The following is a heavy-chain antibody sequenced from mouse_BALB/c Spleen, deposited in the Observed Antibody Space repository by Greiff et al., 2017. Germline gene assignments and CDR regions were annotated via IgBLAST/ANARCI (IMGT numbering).Heavy chain of an antibody. CDR1: GYTFTDYA. CDR2: ISTYYGDA. J-gene: IGHJ3*01. CDR3: ARQITTGAWFAY. Sequence: QVQLQQSGAELVRPGVSVKISCKGSGYTFTDYAMHWVKQIHAKSLEWIGVISTYYGDASYNQKFKGKATMTVDKSSSTAYMELARLTSEDSAIYYCARQITTGAWFAYWGQGTLVTVSA. D-gene: IGHD2-4*01. V-gene: IGHV1S137*01.